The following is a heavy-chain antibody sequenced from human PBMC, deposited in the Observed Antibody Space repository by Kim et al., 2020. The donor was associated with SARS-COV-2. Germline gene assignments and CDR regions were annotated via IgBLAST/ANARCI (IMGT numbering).Heavy chain of an antibody. CDR1: GGSISSYY. D-gene: IGHD6-19*01. Sequence: SETLSLTCTVSGGSISSYYWSWIRQPPGKGLEWIGYIYYSGSTNYNPSLKSRVTISVDTSKNQFSLKLSSVTAADTAVYYCARALAVAGLDFDYWGQGTLVTVSS. V-gene: IGHV4-59*01. CDR2: IYYSGST. J-gene: IGHJ4*02. CDR3: ARALAVAGLDFDY.